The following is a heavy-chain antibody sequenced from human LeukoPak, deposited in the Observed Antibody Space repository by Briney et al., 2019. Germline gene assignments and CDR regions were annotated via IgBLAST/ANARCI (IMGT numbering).Heavy chain of an antibody. D-gene: IGHD2-15*01. CDR3: ARCGGSCQKYYYYMDV. Sequence: GGSLGLSCAASGFPFGTYTMWWFGQAPGKGLEWVSSISGSSSYIYYADSVKGRFTISRDNAKNSLYLQMNSLRAEDTAVYYCARCGGSCQKYYYYMDVWGKGTTVTVSS. CDR2: ISGSSSYI. V-gene: IGHV3-21*01. J-gene: IGHJ6*03. CDR1: GFPFGTYT.